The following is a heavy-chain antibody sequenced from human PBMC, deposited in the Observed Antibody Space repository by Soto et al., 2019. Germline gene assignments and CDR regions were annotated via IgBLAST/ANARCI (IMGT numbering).Heavy chain of an antibody. CDR2: ISYDGSNK. CDR3: ASDKGSGWYHDAFDI. CDR1: GFTFSSYA. Sequence: QVQLVESGGGVVQPGRSLRLSCAASGFTFSSYAMHWVRQAPGKGLEWVAVISYDGSNKYYADSVKGRFTISRDNSKNTLYLQMNSLRAEDTPEYYCASDKGSGWYHDAFDIWGQGTMVTVSS. D-gene: IGHD6-19*01. J-gene: IGHJ3*02. V-gene: IGHV3-30-3*01.